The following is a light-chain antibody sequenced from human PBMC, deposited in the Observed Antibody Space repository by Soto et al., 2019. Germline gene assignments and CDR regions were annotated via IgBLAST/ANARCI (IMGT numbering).Light chain of an antibody. CDR1: QSVSSGY. CDR2: GAS. V-gene: IGKV3-20*01. CDR3: QQYGNSPPSVT. Sequence: EIVLTQSPNTLSLSPGERATLSCRASQSVSSGYLVWYQQKPGQAPRLLIYGASSRATGIPDRFSGSGSGTDFSLNISRLEPEDFAVYYCQQYGNSPPSVTFGPGTKVEIK. J-gene: IGKJ3*01.